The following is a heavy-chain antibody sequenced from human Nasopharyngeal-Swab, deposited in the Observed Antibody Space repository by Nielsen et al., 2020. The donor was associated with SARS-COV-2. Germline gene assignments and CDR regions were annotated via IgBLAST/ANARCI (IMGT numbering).Heavy chain of an antibody. CDR3: TRAEDDYGDYPDAFDI. CDR1: GFTFGDYD. D-gene: IGHD4-17*01. Sequence: GGSLRLSCTASGFTFGDYDMSWVSQATGKGLEWVGFIRSKAYGGTTEYAASVKGRFTISRDDSKSIAYLQMNSLKTEDTAVYYCTRAEDDYGDYPDAFDIWGQGTMVTVSS. V-gene: IGHV3-49*04. J-gene: IGHJ3*02. CDR2: IRSKAYGGTT.